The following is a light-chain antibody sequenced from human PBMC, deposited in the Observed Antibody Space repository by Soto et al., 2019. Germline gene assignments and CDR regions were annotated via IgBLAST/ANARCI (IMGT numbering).Light chain of an antibody. Sequence: EIVLTQSPGTLSLSPGERATLSCRASQSVSSSYLAWYQQKPGQAPRLLIYGASSRATGIPDRFSGSGSGTDFTLTISRLEPEDFALYYCQQYVCSPLFGGGPKVEIK. V-gene: IGKV3-20*01. J-gene: IGKJ4*01. CDR2: GAS. CDR1: QSVSSSY. CDR3: QQYVCSPL.